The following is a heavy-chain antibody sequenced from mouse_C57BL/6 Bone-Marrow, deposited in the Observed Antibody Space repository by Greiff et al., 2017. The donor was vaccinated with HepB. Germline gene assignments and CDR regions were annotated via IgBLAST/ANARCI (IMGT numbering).Heavy chain of an antibody. CDR1: GYTFTSYW. Sequence: VQLQQPGAELVKPGASVKLSCKASGYTFTSYWMHWVKQRPGQGLEWIGMIHPNSGSTNYNEKFKSKATLTVDKSYSTAYMQLSSLTSEDSAVYYCARERWLLRNYDAMDYWGQGTSVTVSS. CDR2: IHPNSGST. J-gene: IGHJ4*01. D-gene: IGHD2-3*01. V-gene: IGHV1-64*01. CDR3: ARERWLLRNYDAMDY.